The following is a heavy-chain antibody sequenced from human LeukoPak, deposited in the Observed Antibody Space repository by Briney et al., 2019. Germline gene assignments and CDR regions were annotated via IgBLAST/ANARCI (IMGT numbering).Heavy chain of an antibody. CDR1: GGSISLYY. CDR2: FYGTRSP. D-gene: IGHD3-10*01. Sequence: SETLSLTCTVSGGSISLYYWSWIRQPPGKGLEWICYFYGTRSPKYNPSLERRVTISVDMFRSQFSLNLTSVTAADTAVYYCARGRGSLTYWGQGTLATVSS. J-gene: IGHJ4*02. V-gene: IGHV4-59*01. CDR3: ARGRGSLTY.